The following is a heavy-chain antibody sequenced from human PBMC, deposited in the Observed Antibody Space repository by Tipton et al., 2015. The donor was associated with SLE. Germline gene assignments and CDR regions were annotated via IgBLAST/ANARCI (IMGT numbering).Heavy chain of an antibody. V-gene: IGHV6-1*01. CDR1: GDSVSSNSAA. CDR2: TYYMSKWYN. J-gene: IGHJ6*02. Sequence: GLVKPSQTLSLTCAISGDSVSSNSAAWNWIRQSPSRGLGWLGRTYYMSKWYNDYAVSVKSRIIINPDTSKNQLSLKLSSVTVADTAVYYCARHGMVNYYYYGMDVWGQGTTVTVSS. CDR3: ARHGMVNYYYYGMDV. D-gene: IGHD4-23*01.